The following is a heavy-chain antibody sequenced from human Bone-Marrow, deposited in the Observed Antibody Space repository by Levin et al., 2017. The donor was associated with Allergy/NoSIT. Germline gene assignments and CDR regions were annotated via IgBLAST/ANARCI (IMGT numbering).Heavy chain of an antibody. J-gene: IGHJ4*02. CDR2: INPSGGST. CDR3: ASESDIVVVPAATFDY. Sequence: KISCKASGYTFTSYYMHWVRQAPGQGLEWMGIINPSGGSTSYAQKFQGRVTMTRDTSTSTVYMELSSLRSEDTAVYYCASESDIVVVPAATFDYWGQGTLVTVSS. D-gene: IGHD2-2*01. CDR1: GYTFTSYY. V-gene: IGHV1-46*01.